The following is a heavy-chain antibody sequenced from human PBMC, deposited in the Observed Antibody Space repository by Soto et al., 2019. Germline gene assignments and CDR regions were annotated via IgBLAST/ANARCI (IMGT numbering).Heavy chain of an antibody. CDR1: GGSISSYY. D-gene: IGHD2-2*02. CDR3: ARSYCSSTSCYNYDAFDI. V-gene: IGHV4-59*01. Sequence: QVQLQESGPGLVKPSETLSLTCTVPGGSISSYYWSWIRQPPGKGLEWIGYIYYSGSTNYNPSLKSRVTISVDTSKNQFSLKLSSVTAADTAVYYCARSYCSSTSCYNYDAFDIWGQGTMVTVSS. CDR2: IYYSGST. J-gene: IGHJ3*02.